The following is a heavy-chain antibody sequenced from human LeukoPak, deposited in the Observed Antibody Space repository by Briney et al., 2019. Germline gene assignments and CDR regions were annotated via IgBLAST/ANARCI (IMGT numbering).Heavy chain of an antibody. V-gene: IGHV3-7*01. CDR3: ARAGMVRGVIAVYYFDY. D-gene: IGHD3-10*01. CDR2: IKQDGSEK. CDR1: GFTFSSYW. J-gene: IGHJ4*02. Sequence: GGSLRLSCAASGFTFSSYWMSWVRQAPGKRLEWVANIKQDGSEKYYVDSVKGRFTISRDNAKNSLYLQMNSLRAEDTAVYYCARAGMVRGVIAVYYFDYWGQGTLVTVSS.